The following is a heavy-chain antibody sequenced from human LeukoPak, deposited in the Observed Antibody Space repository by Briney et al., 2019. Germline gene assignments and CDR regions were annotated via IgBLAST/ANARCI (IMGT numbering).Heavy chain of an antibody. J-gene: IGHJ4*02. V-gene: IGHV3-30*04. D-gene: IGHD3-3*01. CDR1: GFTFSSYA. Sequence: GGSLRLSCAASGFTFSSYAMHWVRQAPGKGLERVAVISYDGSNKYYADSVKGRFTISRDNSKNTLYLQMNSLRAEDTAVYYCARNHYDFWSGYYDEYYWGQGTLVTVSS. CDR2: ISYDGSNK. CDR3: ARNHYDFWSGYYDEYY.